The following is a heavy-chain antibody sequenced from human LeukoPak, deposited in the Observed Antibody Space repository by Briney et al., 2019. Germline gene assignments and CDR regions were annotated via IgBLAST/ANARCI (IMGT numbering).Heavy chain of an antibody. CDR2: INPNSGGT. J-gene: IGHJ4*02. Sequence: ASVKVSCKASVYTFTGYYMHWVRQAPGQGLEWMGWINPNSGGTNYAQKFQGRVTMTRDTSISTAYMELSRLRSDDTAVYYCARGAIVVVVAATMYFDYWGQGTLVTVSS. CDR1: VYTFTGYY. D-gene: IGHD2-15*01. V-gene: IGHV1-2*02. CDR3: ARGAIVVVVAATMYFDY.